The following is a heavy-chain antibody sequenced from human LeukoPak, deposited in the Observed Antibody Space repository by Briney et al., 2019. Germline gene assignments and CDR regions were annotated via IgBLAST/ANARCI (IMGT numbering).Heavy chain of an antibody. CDR2: IYHSGST. CDR3: ARGDYFFGVIDY. V-gene: IGHV4-30-2*01. CDR1: GGSISSGGYS. J-gene: IGHJ4*02. D-gene: IGHD4-17*01. Sequence: SQTLSLTCAVSGGSISSGGYSWSWIRQPPGKGLEWIGYIYHSGSTYYNPSLKSRVTISVDRSKNQFSLKLSSATAADTAVYYCARGDYFFGVIDYWGQGTLVTVSS.